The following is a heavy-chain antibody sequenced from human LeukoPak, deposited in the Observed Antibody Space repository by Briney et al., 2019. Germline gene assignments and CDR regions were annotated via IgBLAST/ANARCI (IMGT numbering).Heavy chain of an antibody. V-gene: IGHV1-18*01. CDR1: GYTFTSYG. CDR2: ISAYNGNT. CDR3: ARDLYSSSWVPPYYYYYGMDV. Sequence: ASVKVSCKASGYTFTSYGISWVRQAPGQGLEWMGWISAYNGNTNYAQELQGRVTMTTDTSTSTAYMELRSLRSDDTAVYYCARDLYSSSWVPPYYYYYGMDVWGQGTTVTVSS. D-gene: IGHD6-13*01. J-gene: IGHJ6*02.